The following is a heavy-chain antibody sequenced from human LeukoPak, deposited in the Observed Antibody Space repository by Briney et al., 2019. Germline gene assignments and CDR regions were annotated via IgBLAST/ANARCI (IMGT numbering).Heavy chain of an antibody. D-gene: IGHD3-16*01. CDR3: TREGGVGS. Sequence: PGGSLRVSCVASGFSFSLYSMIWVRQASGKGLEWVSTISGDSSGNYIDYADSVKGRFTISRDNAKNSVFLQMNGLRDDDTAVYYCTREGGVGSWGQGTLVSVSS. V-gene: IGHV3-21*01. CDR1: GFSFSLYS. CDR2: ISGDSSGNYI. J-gene: IGHJ5*01.